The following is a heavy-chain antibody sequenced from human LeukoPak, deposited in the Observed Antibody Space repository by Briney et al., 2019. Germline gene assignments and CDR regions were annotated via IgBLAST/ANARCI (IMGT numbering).Heavy chain of an antibody. J-gene: IGHJ6*02. V-gene: IGHV5-51*01. CDR2: IYPGDSDT. CDR1: GYSFTSYW. Sequence: GESLKISCNGSGYSFTSYWIGWVRQLPGKGLAGMGIIYPGDSDTRYSPSFQGQVTISADKSISTAYLQWSSLKASDTAVYYCATQTTVVGYYYYGMDVWGQGTTVTVSS. CDR3: ATQTTVVGYYYYGMDV. D-gene: IGHD4-23*01.